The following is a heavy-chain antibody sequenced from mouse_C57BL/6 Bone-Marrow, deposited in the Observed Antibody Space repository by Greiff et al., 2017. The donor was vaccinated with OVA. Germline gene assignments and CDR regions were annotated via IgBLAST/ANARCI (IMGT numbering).Heavy chain of an antibody. CDR3: ARAGRVTTSWWYVDV. CDR2: IDPSDSYT. D-gene: IGHD2-2*01. Sequence: QVQLQQPGAELVRPGTSVKLSCKASGYTFTSYWMHWVKQRPGQGLEWIGVIDPSDSYTNYNQKFKGKATLTVDTSSSTAYMQLSSLTSEDAAVYYCARAGRVTTSWWYVDVGGTGTTVTVSS. J-gene: IGHJ1*03. V-gene: IGHV1-59*01. CDR1: GYTFTSYW.